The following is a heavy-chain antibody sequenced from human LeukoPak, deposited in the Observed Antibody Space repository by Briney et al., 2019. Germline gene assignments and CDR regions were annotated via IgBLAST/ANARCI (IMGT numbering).Heavy chain of an antibody. V-gene: IGHV3-7*01. CDR2: IKPDGSAG. J-gene: IGHJ5*02. CDR3: VPHFGVGNNINH. CDR1: RFTFSNYW. Sequence: PGGSLRLSCVASRFTFSNYWMSWVRQAPGKGLQWVANIKPDGSAGYYVDSVRGRFTISRDNAKISLYLQMNSLRVEDTAVYFCVPHFGVGNNINHWGQGTLVTVSS. D-gene: IGHD3-3*01.